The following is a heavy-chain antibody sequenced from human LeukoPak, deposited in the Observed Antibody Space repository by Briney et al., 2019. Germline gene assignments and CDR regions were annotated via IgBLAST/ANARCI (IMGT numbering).Heavy chain of an antibody. J-gene: IGHJ4*02. D-gene: IGHD2-15*01. Sequence: SETLSLTCTLSGGSINSFYWSWLRQPPGKGLEWIGYIYYTGNTNSNPSLKSRVTISVDTSKNQFSLKLSSVTAADTAVYYCARASGSGNPWFPWGFWGQGTLVTVSS. V-gene: IGHV4-59*01. CDR2: IYYTGNT. CDR1: GGSINSFY. CDR3: ARASGSGNPWFPWGF.